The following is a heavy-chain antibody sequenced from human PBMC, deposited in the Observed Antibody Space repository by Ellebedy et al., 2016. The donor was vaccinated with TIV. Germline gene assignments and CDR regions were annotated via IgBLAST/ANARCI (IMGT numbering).Heavy chain of an antibody. Sequence: GESLKISCAASGFTFSSYALSWVRPAPGKGLEWVAVISYDGSNKYYTDYVKGRFTISRDNSKNTLYLQMNSLTTEDTAVYYCARAVIGKEDFDYWGQGSLVSVSS. CDR3: ARAVIGKEDFDY. V-gene: IGHV3-30*04. J-gene: IGHJ4*02. D-gene: IGHD3-10*01. CDR2: ISYDGSNK. CDR1: GFTFSSYA.